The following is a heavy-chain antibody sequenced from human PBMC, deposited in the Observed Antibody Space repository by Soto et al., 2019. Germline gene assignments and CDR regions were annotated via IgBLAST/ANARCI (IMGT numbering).Heavy chain of an antibody. J-gene: IGHJ6*02. CDR2: IYPGDSDT. CDR3: ERHRGSPGSYFGLDV. D-gene: IGHD5-12*01. V-gene: IGHV5-51*01. CDR1: GYTFTNYW. Sequence: PGESLKISCQTSGYTFTNYWIGWVRQMPGKGLEWMGIIYPGDSDTRYSPSFQGQVTISADKSIDTAYLQWRSLKASDTAVYYCERHRGSPGSYFGLDVWGQGTTVTVSS.